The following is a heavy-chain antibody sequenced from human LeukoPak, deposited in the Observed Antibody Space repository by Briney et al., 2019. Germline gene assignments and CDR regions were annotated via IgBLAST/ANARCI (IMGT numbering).Heavy chain of an antibody. D-gene: IGHD2-15*01. Sequence: GGSLRLSCAASGFTFSSYSINWVRQAPGKGLEWVSCISSTSSFIYYADSVKGRFTISRDNAKNSLYLQMNSLTAEDTAVYYCATLGSGGSYLTPIVDYWGQGTLVTVSS. CDR2: ISSTSSFI. J-gene: IGHJ4*02. CDR1: GFTFSSYS. V-gene: IGHV3-21*01. CDR3: ATLGSGGSYLTPIVDY.